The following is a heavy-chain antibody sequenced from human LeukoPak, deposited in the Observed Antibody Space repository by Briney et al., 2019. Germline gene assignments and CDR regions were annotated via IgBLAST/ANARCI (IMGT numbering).Heavy chain of an antibody. CDR3: ARGGRFSSGRDAFDI. V-gene: IGHV1-2*02. Sequence: ASVKVSCKASGYTFTGYYMHWVRQAPGQGLEWMGWINPNSGGTNYAQKFQGRVTMTRDTSISTAYMELSRLRSDDTAVYYCARGGRFSSGRDAFDIWGQGTMVTVSS. CDR1: GYTFTGYY. D-gene: IGHD3-22*01. J-gene: IGHJ3*02. CDR2: INPNSGGT.